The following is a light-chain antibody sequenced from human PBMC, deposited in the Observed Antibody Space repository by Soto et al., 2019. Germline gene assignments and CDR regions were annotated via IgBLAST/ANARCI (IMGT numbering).Light chain of an antibody. CDR1: QSVGSY. CDR3: QQRSNWPLT. CDR2: DAS. V-gene: IGKV3-11*01. J-gene: IGKJ1*01. Sequence: EIVLTQSPATLSLSPGERATLSCRASQSVGSYFAWYQQKPGQAPRLLIHDASNRATGIPARFSGSGSGTDFTLTISSLESEDFAVYYCQQRSNWPLTFGKGTKV.